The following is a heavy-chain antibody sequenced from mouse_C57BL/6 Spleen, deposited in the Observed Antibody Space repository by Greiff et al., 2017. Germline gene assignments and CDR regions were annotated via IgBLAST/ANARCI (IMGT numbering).Heavy chain of an antibody. CDR2: ISDGGSYT. V-gene: IGHV5-4*01. Sequence: EVQLVESGGGLVKPGGSLKLSCAASGFTFSSYAMSWVRQTPEKRLEWVATISDGGSYTYYPDNVKGRFTISRDNAKNNLYLQMSHLKSEDTAMYYCAREGYGSSSFDYWGQGTTLTVSS. CDR3: AREGYGSSSFDY. CDR1: GFTFSSYA. J-gene: IGHJ2*01. D-gene: IGHD1-1*01.